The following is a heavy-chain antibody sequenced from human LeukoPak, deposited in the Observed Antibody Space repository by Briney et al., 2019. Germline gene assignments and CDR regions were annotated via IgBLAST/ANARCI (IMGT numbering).Heavy chain of an antibody. J-gene: IGHJ4*02. CDR3: ARAVSSGYSSSWSLYYFDY. CDR1: GFTFSSYS. Sequence: PGGSLRLSCAASGFTFSSYSMNWVRQAPGKGLEWVSYISSSSSTIYYADSVKGRFTISRDNAKNSLYLQMNSLRAEDTAVYYCARAVSSGYSSSWSLYYFDYWGQGTLVTVSS. CDR2: ISSSSSTI. D-gene: IGHD6-13*01. V-gene: IGHV3-48*01.